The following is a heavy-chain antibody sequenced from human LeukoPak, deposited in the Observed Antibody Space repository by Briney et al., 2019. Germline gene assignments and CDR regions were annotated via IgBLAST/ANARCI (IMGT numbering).Heavy chain of an antibody. J-gene: IGHJ6*02. CDR3: ARDRSSGSHYYYYGMDV. CDR1: GFTFSSYA. CDR2: ISYDGSNK. V-gene: IGHV3-30*04. Sequence: PGRSLRLSCAASGFTFSSYAMHWVRQAPGKGLEWVAVISYDGSNKYYADSVKGRFTISRDNSKNTLYLQMNSLRAEDAAVYYCARDRSSGSHYYYYGMDVWGQGTTVTVSS. D-gene: IGHD6-19*01.